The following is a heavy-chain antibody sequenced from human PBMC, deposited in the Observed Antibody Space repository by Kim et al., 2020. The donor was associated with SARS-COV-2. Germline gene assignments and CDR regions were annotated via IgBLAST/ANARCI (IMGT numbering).Heavy chain of an antibody. CDR3: SRHGGKHGDRGVDN. D-gene: IGHD4-17*01. Sequence: GGSLRLSCAASGFTFSASAMHWVRQASGKGLEWVGRLRSQPNNYATSYAALVTGRFTIARDDSSTPVYLQMDSLKTDDMAVYFWSRHGGKHGDRGVDNGGEGTLVTVSS. V-gene: IGHV3-73*01. J-gene: IGHJ4*02. CDR1: GFTFSASA. CDR2: LRSQPNNYAT.